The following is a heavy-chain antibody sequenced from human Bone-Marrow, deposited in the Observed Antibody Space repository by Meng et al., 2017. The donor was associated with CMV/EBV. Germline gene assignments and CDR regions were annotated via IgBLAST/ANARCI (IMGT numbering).Heavy chain of an antibody. CDR2: IIPIFGTA. J-gene: IGHJ4*02. V-gene: IGHV1-69*01. D-gene: IGHD3-22*01. Sequence: GGTFGSYAISWVRQAPGQGLEWMGGIIPIFGTANYAQKFQGRVTITADESTSTAYMELSSLRSEDTAVYYCASPVYYYDSSGYPLAYWGQGTLVTVSS. CDR1: GGTFGSYA. CDR3: ASPVYYYDSSGYPLAY.